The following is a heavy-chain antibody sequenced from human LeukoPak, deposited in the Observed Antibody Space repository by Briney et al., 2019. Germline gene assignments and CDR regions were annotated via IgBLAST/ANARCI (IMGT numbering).Heavy chain of an antibody. D-gene: IGHD6-6*01. Sequence: GGSLRLSCAASGFTFSNYAMHWVRQAPGKGLEWVAVISYDGSNKYYADSVKGRFTISRDNSKNTLYLQMNSLRAEDTAVYYCARDLSGSSPYYYFDYWGQGTLVTVSS. CDR3: ARDLSGSSPYYYFDY. J-gene: IGHJ4*02. CDR1: GFTFSNYA. CDR2: ISYDGSNK. V-gene: IGHV3-30-3*01.